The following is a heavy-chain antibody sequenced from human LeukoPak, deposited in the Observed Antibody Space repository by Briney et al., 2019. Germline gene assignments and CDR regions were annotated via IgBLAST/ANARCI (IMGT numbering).Heavy chain of an antibody. Sequence: EGSLRLSCAASGFTFSIYAMSWVRQAPGKGLEWVSSITSSGETTYYAGSVKGQFTISRDNSKNTVYLQMNSLRAEDTAVYYCARDRPNYYGANGHYYRRDGDYWGQGTLVTVSS. J-gene: IGHJ4*02. V-gene: IGHV3-23*01. CDR2: ITSSGETT. D-gene: IGHD3-22*01. CDR1: GFTFSIYA. CDR3: ARDRPNYYGANGHYYRRDGDY.